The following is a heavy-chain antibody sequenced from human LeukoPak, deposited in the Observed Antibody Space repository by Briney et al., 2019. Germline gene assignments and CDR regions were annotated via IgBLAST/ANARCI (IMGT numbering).Heavy chain of an antibody. J-gene: IGHJ4*02. V-gene: IGHV4-34*01. D-gene: IGHD5-12*01. CDR1: GGSFSGYY. Sequence: PSETLSLTCAVYGGSFSGYYWSWIRQPPGKGLEWIGEINHRGSTNYNPSLKSRVTISVDTSKNQFSLKLSSVTAADTAVYYCARENVDIVATIRVYYFDYWGQGTLVTVSS. CDR2: INHRGST. CDR3: ARENVDIVATIRVYYFDY.